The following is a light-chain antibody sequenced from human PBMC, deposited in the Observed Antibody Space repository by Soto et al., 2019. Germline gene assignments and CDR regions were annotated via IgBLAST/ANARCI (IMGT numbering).Light chain of an antibody. CDR1: QSITEW. Sequence: DIQMTQSPSTLSASVGDRITITCRASQSITEWLAWYQQKPGKATKLLIYKASSLQSGVPSRFSGSGFGTEFTLSISSLQPDDFATYYCQHYSNYPWTFGQGTKVEIK. J-gene: IGKJ1*01. V-gene: IGKV1-5*03. CDR2: KAS. CDR3: QHYSNYPWT.